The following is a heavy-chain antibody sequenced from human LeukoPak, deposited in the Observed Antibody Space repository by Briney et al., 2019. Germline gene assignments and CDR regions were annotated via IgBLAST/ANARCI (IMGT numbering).Heavy chain of an antibody. J-gene: IGHJ4*02. CDR2: IYTSGST. CDR1: GGPISSYY. V-gene: IGHV4-4*07. CDR3: ARDMWFGEQIIYFDY. D-gene: IGHD3-10*01. Sequence: SETLSLTCTVSGGPISSYYWSWIRQPAGKGLEWIGRIYTSGSTNYNPSLKSRVTMSVDTSKNQFSLKLSSVTAADTAVYYCARDMWFGEQIIYFDYWGQGTLVTVSS.